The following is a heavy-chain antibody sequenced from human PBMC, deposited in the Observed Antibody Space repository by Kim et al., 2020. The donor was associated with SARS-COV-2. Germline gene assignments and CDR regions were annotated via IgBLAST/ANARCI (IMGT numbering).Heavy chain of an antibody. D-gene: IGHD7-27*01. J-gene: IGHJ6*03. V-gene: IGHV4-31*03. CDR2: IYYSGST. Sequence: SETLSLTCTVSGGSISSGGYYWSWIRQHPGKGLEWIGYIYYSGSTYYNPSLKSRVTISVDTSKNQFSLKLSSVTAADTAVYYCAREDGFFWGYMDVWGKGTTVTVSS. CDR3: AREDGFFWGYMDV. CDR1: GGSISSGGYY.